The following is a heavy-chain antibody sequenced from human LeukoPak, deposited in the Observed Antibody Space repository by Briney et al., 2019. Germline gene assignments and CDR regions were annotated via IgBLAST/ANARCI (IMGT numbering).Heavy chain of an antibody. V-gene: IGHV4-30-4*01. CDR2: IYYSGST. CDR3: ARTNYGSGSYYSF. CDR1: GGSVSGGDCY. Sequence: SETLSLTCTVPGGSVSGGDCYWSWIRQPPGKGLEWIGYIYYSGSTYYNPSLKSRLTISVDTSKNQFSLKLSSVTAADTAVYFCARTNYGSGSYYSFWGQGTLVTVST. D-gene: IGHD3-10*01. J-gene: IGHJ4*02.